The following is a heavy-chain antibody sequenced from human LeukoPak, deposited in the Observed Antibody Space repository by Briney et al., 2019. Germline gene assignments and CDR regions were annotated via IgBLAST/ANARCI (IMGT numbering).Heavy chain of an antibody. CDR2: INSDGSGT. CDR3: LVGLDY. D-gene: IGHD3-9*01. V-gene: IGHV3-74*01. CDR1: GFTFSSYW. Sequence: GGSLRLSCAASGFTFSSYWMHWVRQAPGNGLVWVSRINSDGSGTSYADSVKGRFTISRDNAKNTLYLQMNGLRAEDTAVYYCLVGLDYWGQGTLVTVSS. J-gene: IGHJ4*02.